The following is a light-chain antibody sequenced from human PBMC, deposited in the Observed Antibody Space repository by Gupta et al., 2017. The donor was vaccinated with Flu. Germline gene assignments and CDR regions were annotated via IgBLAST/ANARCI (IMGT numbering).Light chain of an antibody. Sequence: DIVLTQSPGTLSLSPGEGATLSCRANETINNNYLAWHQQKPGLAPRLLIYGASGRATGIPDRFSGSGSGTDFTLTITRLEPEDFAMYYCQQDGSSPHTFGQGTKLEI. CDR3: QQDGSSPHT. CDR2: GAS. V-gene: IGKV3-20*01. CDR1: ETINNNY. J-gene: IGKJ2*01.